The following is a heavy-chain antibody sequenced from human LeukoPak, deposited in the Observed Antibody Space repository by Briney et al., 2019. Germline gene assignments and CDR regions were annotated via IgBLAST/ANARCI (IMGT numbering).Heavy chain of an antibody. J-gene: IGHJ4*02. V-gene: IGHV1-69*01. D-gene: IGHD1-26*01. CDR1: GGTFSSYA. Sequence: SVKVSCKASGGTFSSYAISWVRQAPGQGPEWMGGIIPIFGTANYAQKFQGRVTITADESTSTAYMELSSLRSEDTAVYYCARGSGSYHYFDYWGQGTLVTVSS. CDR3: ARGSGSYHYFDY. CDR2: IIPIFGTA.